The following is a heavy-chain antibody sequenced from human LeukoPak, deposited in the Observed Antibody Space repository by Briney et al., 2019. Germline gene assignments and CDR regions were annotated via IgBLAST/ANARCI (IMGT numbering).Heavy chain of an antibody. V-gene: IGHV4-34*01. J-gene: IGHJ4*02. CDR2: INHSGST. CDR3: ARVGDGYTNDDY. CDR1: GGSFSGCY. D-gene: IGHD3-16*01. Sequence: SETLSLTCAVYGGSFSGCYWSWIRQPPGKGLEWIGEINHSGSTNYNPSLKSRVTISVDTSKNQFSLKLSSVTAADTAVYYCARVGDGYTNDDYWGQGTLVTVSS.